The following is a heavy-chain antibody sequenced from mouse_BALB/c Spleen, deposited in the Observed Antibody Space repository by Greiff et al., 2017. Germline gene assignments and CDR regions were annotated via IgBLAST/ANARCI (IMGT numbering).Heavy chain of an antibody. CDR3: ARGYGNYDPYYFDY. CDR1: GFTFSSYA. J-gene: IGHJ2*01. V-gene: IGHV5-6-5*01. D-gene: IGHD2-1*01. CDR2: ISNGGST. Sequence: DVKLVESGGGLVKPGGSLKLSCAASGFTFSSYAMSWVRQTPEKRLEWVASISNGGSTYYPDSVKGRFTISRDNAKNTLYLQMSSLKSEDTAMYYCARGYGNYDPYYFDYWGQGTTLTVSS.